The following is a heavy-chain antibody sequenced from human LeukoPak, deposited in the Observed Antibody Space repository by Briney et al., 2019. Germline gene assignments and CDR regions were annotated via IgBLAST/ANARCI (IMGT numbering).Heavy chain of an antibody. D-gene: IGHD3-10*01. J-gene: IGHJ3*02. CDR3: AGGRYRHCCGWGSPPNDAFDI. V-gene: IGHV4-34*01. CDR1: GGSFSGYY. Sequence: PSETLSLTCAVYGGSFSGYYWSWIRQPPGKGLEWIGAINHSGSTNYNPSLKSRIDISVDTCKNQFSLKLGSVTAAATGGYYCAGGRYRHCCGWGSPPNDAFDIWGQGTMVSVSS. CDR2: INHSGST.